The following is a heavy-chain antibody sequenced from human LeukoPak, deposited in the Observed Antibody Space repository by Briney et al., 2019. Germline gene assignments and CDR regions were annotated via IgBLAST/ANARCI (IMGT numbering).Heavy chain of an antibody. D-gene: IGHD3-22*01. V-gene: IGHV3-30-3*01. CDR3: ASSVHSSGYYPAGY. CDR1: GFTVSSNY. Sequence: GGSLRLSCAASGFTVSSNYLSWVRQAPGKGLEWVAVISYDGSNKYYADSVKGRFTISRDNSKNTLYLQMNSLRAEDTAVYYCASSVHSSGYYPAGYWGEGTLVTVSS. CDR2: ISYDGSNK. J-gene: IGHJ4*02.